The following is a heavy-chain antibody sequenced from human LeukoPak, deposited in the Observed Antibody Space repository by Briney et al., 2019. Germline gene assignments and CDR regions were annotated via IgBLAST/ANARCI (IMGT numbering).Heavy chain of an antibody. Sequence: PSETLSLTCTVSGGSISSSSYYWGWIRQPPGKGLEWIGSIYYSGSTYYNPSLKSRVTISVDTSKNQFSLKLSSVTAADTAVYYCARDGVTSAAAGTRWGQETLVTVSS. J-gene: IGHJ4*02. V-gene: IGHV4-39*07. CDR2: IYYSGST. CDR1: GGSISSSSYY. D-gene: IGHD6-13*01. CDR3: ARDGVTSAAAGTR.